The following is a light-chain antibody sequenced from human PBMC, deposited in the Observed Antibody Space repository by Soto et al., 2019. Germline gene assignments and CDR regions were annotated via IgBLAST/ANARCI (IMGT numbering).Light chain of an antibody. CDR1: QSISKW. CDR2: DAS. Sequence: IQMTQSRSTLSASVGYRVTINCRASQSISKWLAWYQQKPRKAPKVMXYDASILESGVPSRFSGSGSGTEFTLTISSLQPDDFATYYCQQYNSYSTWTFGQGTKVDIK. V-gene: IGKV1-5*01. CDR3: QQYNSYSTWT. J-gene: IGKJ1*01.